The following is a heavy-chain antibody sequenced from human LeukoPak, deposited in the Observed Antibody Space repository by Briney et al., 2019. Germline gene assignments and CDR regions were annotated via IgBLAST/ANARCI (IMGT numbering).Heavy chain of an antibody. J-gene: IGHJ6*03. Sequence: GGSLRLSYGASGFTFSTYGMTWVRQAPGKGLEWVSGMSDSGTNTYYADSVKGRFTISRDNSKNTLYLQMNSLRAEDTAVYYCAKGGAVSSKSITMVRGTRRYYYYMDVWGKGTTVTISS. CDR2: MSDSGTNT. V-gene: IGHV3-23*01. CDR1: GFTFSTYG. CDR3: AKGGAVSSKSITMVRGTRRYYYYMDV. D-gene: IGHD3-10*01.